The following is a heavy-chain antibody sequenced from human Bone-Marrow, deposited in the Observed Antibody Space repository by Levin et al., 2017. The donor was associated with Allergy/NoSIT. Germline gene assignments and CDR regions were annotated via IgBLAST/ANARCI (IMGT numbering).Heavy chain of an antibody. CDR2: ISWNSGSI. D-gene: IGHD6-19*01. CDR3: AKGNSSGWYRSYLGY. CDR1: GFTFDDYA. Sequence: GGSLRLSCAASGFTFDDYAMHWVRQAPGKGLEWVSGISWNSGSIGYVDSVKGRFTISRDNAKNSLYLQMNSLRAEDTALYYCAKGNSSGWYRSYLGYWGQGTLVTVSS. V-gene: IGHV3-9*01. J-gene: IGHJ4*02.